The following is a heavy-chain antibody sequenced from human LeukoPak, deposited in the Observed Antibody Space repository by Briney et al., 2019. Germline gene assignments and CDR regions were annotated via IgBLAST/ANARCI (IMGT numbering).Heavy chain of an antibody. Sequence: GGSLRLSCAASGFSFRSYTMNWVRQPPGKGLEWVSNIGTSSTTIYYADSVKGRFTISRDNAKNSLYLQMNSLRAEDTAVYYCARRAVAGLDYWGQGTLVTVSS. V-gene: IGHV3-48*04. CDR3: ARRAVAGLDY. CDR1: GFSFRSYT. J-gene: IGHJ4*02. CDR2: IGTSSTTI. D-gene: IGHD6-19*01.